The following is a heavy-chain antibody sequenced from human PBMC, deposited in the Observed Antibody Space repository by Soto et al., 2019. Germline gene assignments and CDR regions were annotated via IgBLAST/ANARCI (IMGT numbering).Heavy chain of an antibody. J-gene: IGHJ4*02. CDR1: GYAFTTYG. Sequence: QVHLVQSGAEVKKPGASVKVSCKGSGYAFTTYGITWVRQAPGQGLEWRGWISAHNGNTNYAQKLQGRVTGTRDPSTRTAYMELRMLRSADTAVYYCARGRYGDYWGQGALVTVSS. CDR3: ARGRYGDY. V-gene: IGHV1-18*01. CDR2: ISAHNGNT. D-gene: IGHD1-1*01.